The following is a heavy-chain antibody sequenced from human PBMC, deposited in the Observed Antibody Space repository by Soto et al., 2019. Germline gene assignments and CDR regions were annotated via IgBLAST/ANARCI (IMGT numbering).Heavy chain of an antibody. J-gene: IGHJ4*02. CDR2: IDWDDDK. D-gene: IGHD3-3*01. Sequence: SGPTLVNPTQTLTLTCSFSGFSLSTSGMCVSWVRHPPGKALEWLALIDWDDDKYYSTSLKTRLTISKDTSKNQVVLTMNNMDPVDTATYYCPRSTITSGYYYFDYWGQGTLVTVPS. CDR1: GFSLSTSGMC. CDR3: PRSTITSGYYYFDY. V-gene: IGHV2-70*20.